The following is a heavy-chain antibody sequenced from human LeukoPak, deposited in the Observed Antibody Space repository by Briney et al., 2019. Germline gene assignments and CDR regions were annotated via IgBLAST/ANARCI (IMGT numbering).Heavy chain of an antibody. D-gene: IGHD2-8*01. CDR2: IYSGGST. Sequence: GGSLRLSCAASGFTVSSNYMSWVRQAPGKGLEWVSVIYSGGSTYYADSVKGRFTISRDNSKNTLYLQMNSLRTEDTALYYCAKDKGFCANGVCYRRGYFDYWGQGTLVAVSS. V-gene: IGHV3-53*05. CDR3: AKDKGFCANGVCYRRGYFDY. J-gene: IGHJ4*02. CDR1: GFTVSSNY.